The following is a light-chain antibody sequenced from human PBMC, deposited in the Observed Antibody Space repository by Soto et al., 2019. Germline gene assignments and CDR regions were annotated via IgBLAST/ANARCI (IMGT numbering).Light chain of an antibody. Sequence: AIRMTQSPSLLSASTGDRVTITCRASQGISSYLAWYQQKPGKAPKLLIYAASTLQSGVPSRFSGSGSGTDFTLTISCLQSEDFATYYCQQYYSYLTWTFGQGTKVEIK. V-gene: IGKV1-8*01. J-gene: IGKJ1*01. CDR1: QGISSY. CDR2: AAS. CDR3: QQYYSYLTWT.